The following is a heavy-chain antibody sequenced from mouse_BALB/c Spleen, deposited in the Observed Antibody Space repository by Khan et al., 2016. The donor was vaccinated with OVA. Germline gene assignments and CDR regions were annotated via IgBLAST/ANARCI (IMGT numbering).Heavy chain of an antibody. Sequence: QLEESGPGLVKPSQSLSLTCTVTGYSITSDYAWNWIRQFPGNKLGWMGYIGYSGSTTYNPSLKSRISITRDTSKNQFFLQLNSLTTEDTATXYCARGKLLLRYPDYFDYWGQGTTLTVSS. CDR1: GYSITSDYA. J-gene: IGHJ2*01. V-gene: IGHV3-2*02. CDR2: IGYSGST. CDR3: ARGKLLLRYPDYFDY. D-gene: IGHD1-1*01.